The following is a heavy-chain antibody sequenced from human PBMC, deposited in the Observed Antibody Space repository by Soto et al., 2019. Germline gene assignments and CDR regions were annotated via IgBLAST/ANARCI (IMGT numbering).Heavy chain of an antibody. Sequence: PGESLKISCGGSGYNFNTYWIGWVRQMPGKGLEWMALIYPGDSDTRYSPSFEGQVTLSVDRSISTAYLQWSSLKASDTAIYYCATSTVSYVDIVSSTTRGYFDHWGQGTLVTVSS. CDR3: ATSTVSYVDIVSSTTRGYFDH. J-gene: IGHJ4*02. D-gene: IGHD5-12*01. CDR1: GYNFNTYW. CDR2: IYPGDSDT. V-gene: IGHV5-51*01.